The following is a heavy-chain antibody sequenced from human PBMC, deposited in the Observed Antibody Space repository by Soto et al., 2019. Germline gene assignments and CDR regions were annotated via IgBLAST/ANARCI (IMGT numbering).Heavy chain of an antibody. J-gene: IGHJ6*02. Sequence: QVQLQESGPGLVKPSETLSLTCTVSGGSISSYYWSWIRQPPGKGLGWIGYIYYSGSTNYNPSLKSRVTISVDTSKNQFSLKLSSVTAADTAVYYCARGGPEVTPFYYYYYGMDVWGQGTTVTVSS. V-gene: IGHV4-59*01. CDR1: GGSISSYY. CDR2: IYYSGST. D-gene: IGHD2-21*02. CDR3: ARGGPEVTPFYYYYYGMDV.